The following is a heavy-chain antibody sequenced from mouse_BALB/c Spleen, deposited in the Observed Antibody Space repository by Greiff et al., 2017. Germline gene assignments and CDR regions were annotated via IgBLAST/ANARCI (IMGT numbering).Heavy chain of an antibody. CDR2: INPYNGAT. CDR3: ERVGNPSYAMDY. D-gene: IGHD2-1*01. J-gene: IGHJ4*01. Sequence: VHVKQSGPELVKPGASVKISCKASGYSFTGYYMHWVKQSHVKSLEWIGRINPYNGATSYNQNFKDKASLTVDKSSSTAYMELHSLTSEDSAVYDCERVGNPSYAMDYWGQGTSVTVSA. CDR1: GYSFTGYY. V-gene: IGHV1-31*01.